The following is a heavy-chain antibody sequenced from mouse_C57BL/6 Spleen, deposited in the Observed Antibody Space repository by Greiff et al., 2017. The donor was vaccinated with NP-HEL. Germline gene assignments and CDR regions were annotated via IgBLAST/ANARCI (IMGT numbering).Heavy chain of an antibody. V-gene: IGHV5-17*01. D-gene: IGHD2-4*01. CDR2: ISSGSSTI. Sequence: VQLKESGGGLVKPGGSLKLSCAASGFTFSDYGMHWVRQAPEKGLEWVAYISSGSSTIYYADTVKGRFTISRDNAKNTLFLQMTSLRSEDTAMYYCARDYDYYFDYWGQGTTLTVSS. CDR1: GFTFSDYG. CDR3: ARDYDYYFDY. J-gene: IGHJ2*01.